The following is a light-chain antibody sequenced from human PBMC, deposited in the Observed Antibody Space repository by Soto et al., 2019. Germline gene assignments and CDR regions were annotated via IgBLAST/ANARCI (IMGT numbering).Light chain of an antibody. CDR3: CSYAGSPPYV. Sequence: QSVLTQPRSVSGSPGQSVTISCTGTSSDVGGYNYVSWYQQHPGKAPKLMIYDVSKRPSGVPDRFSGSKSGNTASLTISGLQAEDEADYYCCSYAGSPPYVFGTGTKVTVL. CDR1: SSDVGGYNY. J-gene: IGLJ1*01. CDR2: DVS. V-gene: IGLV2-11*01.